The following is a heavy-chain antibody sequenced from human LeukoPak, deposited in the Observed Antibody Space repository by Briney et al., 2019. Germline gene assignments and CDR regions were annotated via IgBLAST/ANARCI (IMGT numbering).Heavy chain of an antibody. D-gene: IGHD6-13*01. CDR3: ATTPIGAYGIAAAGNDY. V-gene: IGHV4-4*02. CDR1: GGSISSSNW. J-gene: IGHJ4*02. CDR2: IYHSGST. Sequence: SETLSLTCAVSGGSISSSNWWSWVRQPPGKGLEWIGEIYHSGSTNYNPSLKSRVTISVDKSKNQFSLKLSSVTAADTAVYYCATTPIGAYGIAAAGNDYWGQGTLVTVSS.